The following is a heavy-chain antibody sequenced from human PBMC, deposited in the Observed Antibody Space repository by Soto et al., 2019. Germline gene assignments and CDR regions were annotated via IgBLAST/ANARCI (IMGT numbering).Heavy chain of an antibody. V-gene: IGHV4-59*01. D-gene: IGHD6-19*01. CDR2: IYYSGST. J-gene: IGHJ5*02. CDR3: ARGHSSGWRVNWFDP. Sequence: SETLSLTCTVSGGSISSYYWSWIRRPPGKGLEWIGYIYYSGSTNYNPSLKSRVTISVDTSKNQFSLKLSSVTAADTAVYYCARGHSSGWRVNWFDPWGQGTLVTVSS. CDR1: GGSISSYY.